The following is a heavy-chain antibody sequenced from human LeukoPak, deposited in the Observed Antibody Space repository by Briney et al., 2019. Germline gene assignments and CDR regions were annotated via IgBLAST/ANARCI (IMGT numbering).Heavy chain of an antibody. Sequence: GASVKVSCKASGGTFSSYAISWVRQAPGQGLEWMGWIYPNSGGTNYAQKLQGRVTMTRDTSISTAYMELSRLRSDDTAVYYCARSEQFPYYMDVWGKGTTVTVSS. D-gene: IGHD6-19*01. CDR1: GGTFSSYA. CDR3: ARSEQFPYYMDV. V-gene: IGHV1-2*02. J-gene: IGHJ6*03. CDR2: IYPNSGGT.